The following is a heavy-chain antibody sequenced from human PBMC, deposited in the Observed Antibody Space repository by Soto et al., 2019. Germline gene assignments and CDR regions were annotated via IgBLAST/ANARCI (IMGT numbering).Heavy chain of an antibody. J-gene: IGHJ4*01. CDR1: GDEVSNICAG. CDR3: ARGEQYSGRSFGY. CDR2: TYYRSKLYY. Sequence: LTGGASGDEVSNICAGGGSVKQTPSRGLDWLGRTYYRSKLYYEYAVSVRGRITINPDTSKNQYSLQLNSVTPEDTAVYFCARGEQYSGRSFGYCGQGNLGTLSS. V-gene: IGHV6-1*01. D-gene: IGHD1-26*01.